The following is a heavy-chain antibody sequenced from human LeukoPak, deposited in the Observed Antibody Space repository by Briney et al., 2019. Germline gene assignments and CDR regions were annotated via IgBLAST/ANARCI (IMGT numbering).Heavy chain of an antibody. D-gene: IGHD3-16*01. Sequence: ASVRVSCKVSADIPTELSIHWVRQAPGKGLEWMGGFDLKLGKQNYAQRFQGRVAVTEDTSTETTNLDLSSLTSDDTAMYYCTTLLVTFGGAVDFWGHGTPVTVSS. CDR1: ADIPTELS. CDR3: TTLLVTFGGAVDF. J-gene: IGHJ4*01. CDR2: FDLKLGKQ. V-gene: IGHV1-24*01.